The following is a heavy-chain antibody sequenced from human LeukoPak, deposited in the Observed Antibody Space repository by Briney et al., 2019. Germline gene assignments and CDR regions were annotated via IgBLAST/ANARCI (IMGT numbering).Heavy chain of an antibody. CDR3: ARASWVGYYDRSGYYFDF. Sequence: PSETLSLTCTVSGGSISSSSYYWSWIRQPPGKGLEWIGYIYHSGSTNYNPSLKSRVTISVDTSQNQFSLKLSSVTAADTAVYYCARASWVGYYDRSGYYFDFWGQGILVTVSS. CDR1: GGSISSSSYY. J-gene: IGHJ4*02. D-gene: IGHD3-22*01. V-gene: IGHV4-61*05. CDR2: IYHSGST.